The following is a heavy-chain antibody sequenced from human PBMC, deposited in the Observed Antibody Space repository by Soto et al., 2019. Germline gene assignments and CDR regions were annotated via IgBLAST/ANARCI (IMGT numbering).Heavy chain of an antibody. V-gene: IGHV3-30*18. D-gene: IGHD3-22*01. CDR3: AKSDYYDSSGYPMAFDY. CDR1: GFTFSSYG. CDR2: ISYDGSNK. Sequence: HPGGSLRLSCAASGFTFSSYGMHWVRQAPGKGLEWVAVISYDGSNKYYADSVKGRFTISRDNSKNTLYLQMNSLRAEDTAVYYCAKSDYYDSSGYPMAFDYWGQGTLVTVSS. J-gene: IGHJ4*02.